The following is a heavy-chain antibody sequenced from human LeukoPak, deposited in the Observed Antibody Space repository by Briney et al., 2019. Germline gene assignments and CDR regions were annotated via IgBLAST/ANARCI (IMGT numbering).Heavy chain of an antibody. J-gene: IGHJ5*02. D-gene: IGHD6-13*01. CDR2: INPNSGGT. V-gene: IGHV1-2*02. CDR1: GYTFTGYY. CDR3: ARAVFDQSSSWYTPTKFDP. Sequence: ASVKVSCKASGYTFTGYYMHWVRQAPGQGLEWMGWINPNSGGTNYAQKFQGRGTMTGDTSISTAYMELSRLRSDDTAVYYCARAVFDQSSSWYTPTKFDPWGQGTLVTVSS.